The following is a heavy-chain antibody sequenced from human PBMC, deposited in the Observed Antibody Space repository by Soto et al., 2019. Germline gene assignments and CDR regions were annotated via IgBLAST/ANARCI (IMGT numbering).Heavy chain of an antibody. Sequence: KSXXTLSLACTVSGVSVNNYYWAWIRQPPGKRLEWIGAIYYTGSTTYNHSLRSRFTFSVDTSKNQLSLRLTSVTAADTAVYFCAKVVSAGHLDYWGQGTLLTSPQ. CDR3: AKVVSAGHLDY. CDR1: GVSVNNYY. J-gene: IGHJ4*02. CDR2: IYYTGST. V-gene: IGHV4-59*02.